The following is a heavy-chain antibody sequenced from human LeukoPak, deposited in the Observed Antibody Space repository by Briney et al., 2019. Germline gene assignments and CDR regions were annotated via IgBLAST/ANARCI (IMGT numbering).Heavy chain of an antibody. CDR3: ARGPPGSGCLCD. Sequence: EASVKVSCKASGYTFTGYYMHWVGQAPGQGLEWMGRINPNSGGTNYAQKFQSRVTMTRDTSISTAYMELSRLRSDDTAVYYCARGPPGSGCLCDWGQGTLVTVSS. CDR1: GYTFTGYY. CDR2: INPNSGGT. D-gene: IGHD6-19*01. V-gene: IGHV1-2*06. J-gene: IGHJ4*02.